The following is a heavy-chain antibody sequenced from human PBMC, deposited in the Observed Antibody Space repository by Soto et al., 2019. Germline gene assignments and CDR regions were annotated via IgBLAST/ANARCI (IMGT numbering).Heavy chain of an antibody. D-gene: IGHD3-9*01. CDR3: ARGARVLRYFDWPPNAFDI. Sequence: QVQLQESGPGLVKPSQTLSLTCTVSGGSISSGDYYWSWIRQPPGKGLEWIGYIYYSGSTYYNPSLQSRVTISVDPSKTQFSLKLSSVTAADTAVYYCARGARVLRYFDWPPNAFDIWGQGTMVTVSS. CDR1: GGSISSGDYY. V-gene: IGHV4-30-4*01. CDR2: IYYSGST. J-gene: IGHJ3*02.